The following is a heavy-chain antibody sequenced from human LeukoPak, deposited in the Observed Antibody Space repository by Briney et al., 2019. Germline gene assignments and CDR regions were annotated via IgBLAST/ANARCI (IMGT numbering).Heavy chain of an antibody. CDR3: ARHAEYNSGWHFYLDH. V-gene: IGHV4-39*01. Sequence: SETLSLTCTVSGVSTTNGIYYWAWIRQPPGKGLEWIGSVHNVGSTYSNLSLRSRVTMSIDTSKNQFSLRRNSVTAADTAVYYCARHAEYNSGWHFYLDHWGQGILVTVSS. J-gene: IGHJ4*02. CDR2: VHNVGST. CDR1: GVSTTNGIYY. D-gene: IGHD6-19*01.